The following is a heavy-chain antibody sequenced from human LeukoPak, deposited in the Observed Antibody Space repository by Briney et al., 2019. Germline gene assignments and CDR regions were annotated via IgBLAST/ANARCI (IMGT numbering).Heavy chain of an antibody. Sequence: VASVKVSCKASAYTFTGYYMHRVRQAPGQGLERMGWFNPNSGGTNHAQKFQGRVTMTSQTTISSASMELSRLRSDNTDVYYCARTPGHYDYVWGSYRKYYFAYWGQGTLVTASS. J-gene: IGHJ4*02. CDR3: ARTPGHYDYVWGSYRKYYFAY. CDR1: AYTFTGYY. V-gene: IGHV1-2*02. D-gene: IGHD3-16*02. CDR2: FNPNSGGT.